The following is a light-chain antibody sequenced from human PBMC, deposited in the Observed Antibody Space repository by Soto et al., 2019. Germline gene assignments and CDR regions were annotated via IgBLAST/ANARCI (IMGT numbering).Light chain of an antibody. Sequence: ENAVTQYPAYQNLSTGASTERFWRASQSISSYLAWYQQKPGQAPRLLIYDVSNRAPGIPARFSGSGSGTDFTLTISSLEPEDFAVYYCQQRSNWPPFAFGPGTKVDIK. CDR3: QQRSNWPPFA. CDR1: QSISSY. J-gene: IGKJ3*01. V-gene: IGKV3-11*01. CDR2: DVS.